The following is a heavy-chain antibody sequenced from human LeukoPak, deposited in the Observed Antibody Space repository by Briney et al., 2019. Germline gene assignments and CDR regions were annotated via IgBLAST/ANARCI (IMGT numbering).Heavy chain of an antibody. CDR3: ARDPHVEMATIGDY. CDR2: INWNGGST. CDR1: GFTFDGYG. D-gene: IGHD5-24*01. J-gene: IGHJ4*02. V-gene: IGHV3-20*04. Sequence: GGSLRLSCAASGFTFDGYGMSWVRQAPGKGLEWVSGINWNGGSTGYADPVKGRFTISRDNAKNSLYLQMNSLRAEDTALYYCARDPHVEMATIGDYWGQGTLVTVSS.